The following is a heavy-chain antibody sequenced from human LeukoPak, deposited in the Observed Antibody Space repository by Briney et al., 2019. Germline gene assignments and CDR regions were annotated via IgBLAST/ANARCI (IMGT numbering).Heavy chain of an antibody. CDR3: ALGIAAAGTAY. V-gene: IGHV3-30*03. CDR2: ISYDGSNK. J-gene: IGHJ4*02. D-gene: IGHD6-13*01. Sequence: GGSLRLSCAASGFTFSSYGMHWVRQAPGKGLEWVAVISYDGSNKYYADSVKGRFTISRDNSKNTLYLQMNRLRAEDTAVYYCALGIAAAGTAYWGQGTLVTVSS. CDR1: GFTFSSYG.